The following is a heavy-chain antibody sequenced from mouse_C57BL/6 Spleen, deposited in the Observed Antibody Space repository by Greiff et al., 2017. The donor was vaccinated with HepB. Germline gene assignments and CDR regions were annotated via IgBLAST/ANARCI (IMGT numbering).Heavy chain of an antibody. J-gene: IGHJ2*01. CDR2: IDPSDSYT. Sequence: VQLQQPGAELVKPGASVKLSCKASGYTFTSYWMQWVKQRPGQGLEWIGEIDPSDSYTNYNQKFKGKATLTVDTSSSTAYMQLSSLTSEDSAVYYCARMGYYGSYFDYWGQGTTLTVSS. CDR3: ARMGYYGSYFDY. D-gene: IGHD1-1*01. V-gene: IGHV1-50*01. CDR1: GYTFTSYW.